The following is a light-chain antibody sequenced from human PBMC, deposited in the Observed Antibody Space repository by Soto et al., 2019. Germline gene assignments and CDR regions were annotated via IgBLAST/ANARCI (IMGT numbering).Light chain of an antibody. CDR1: QSVNSN. CDR2: GAS. J-gene: IGKJ1*01. Sequence: EIVMTQSPATLSVSPGERATLSCRASQSVNSNLAWYQQKPGQAPRLLIYGASTRATGIPARFSGSGSGTECTLAINSLQSEDFAVYYCQQYNNWPPWTFGQGTKVEIK. V-gene: IGKV3-15*01. CDR3: QQYNNWPPWT.